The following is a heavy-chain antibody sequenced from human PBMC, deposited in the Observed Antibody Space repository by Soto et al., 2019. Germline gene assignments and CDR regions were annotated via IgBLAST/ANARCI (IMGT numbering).Heavy chain of an antibody. V-gene: IGHV3-30-3*01. CDR1: GFTFSRDV. D-gene: IGHD6-19*01. CDR3: APSPGIAVKYYFDY. Sequence: HPGGSLRLSCAASGFTFSRDVMFGVRQAPGKGLEWMALISYDGTNKYYADSVKGRFTISRDNFKNTLYLQMNSLRAEDTALYYCAPSPGIAVKYYFDYWGQGTLVTVSS. CDR2: ISYDGTNK. J-gene: IGHJ4*02.